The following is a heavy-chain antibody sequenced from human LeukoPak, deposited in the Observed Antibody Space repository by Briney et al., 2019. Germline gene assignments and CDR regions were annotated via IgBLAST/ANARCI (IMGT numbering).Heavy chain of an antibody. CDR1: GFTFSVYY. J-gene: IGHJ4*02. V-gene: IGHV3-11*04. Sequence: GGSLRLSCAASGFTFSVYYMSWIRQAPGKGLEWVSYISSSGSTIYYADSVKGRFTISRDNAKNSLYLQMNSLRAEDTAVYYCARDPFYCSSTSCYSYFDYWGQGTLVTVSS. CDR2: ISSSGSTI. CDR3: ARDPFYCSSTSCYSYFDY. D-gene: IGHD2-2*02.